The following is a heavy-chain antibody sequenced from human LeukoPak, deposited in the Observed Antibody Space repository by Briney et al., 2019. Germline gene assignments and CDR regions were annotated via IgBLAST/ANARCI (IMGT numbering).Heavy chain of an antibody. CDR2: IKQDGSEK. J-gene: IGHJ4*02. CDR1: GFTFTTYW. D-gene: IGHD2-15*01. Sequence: GESLRLSCAASGFTFTTYWMTWVRQAPGRGLEWVANIKQDGSEKYYVDSVKGRFTISRDNAKNSLYLQMNSLRAEDTAVYYCAREIGGYFDYWGPGTLVTVSS. CDR3: AREIGGYFDY. V-gene: IGHV3-7*01.